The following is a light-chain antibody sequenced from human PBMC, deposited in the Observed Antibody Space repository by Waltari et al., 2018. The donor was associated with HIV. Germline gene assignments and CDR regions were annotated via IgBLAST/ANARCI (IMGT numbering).Light chain of an antibody. CDR1: DIDIALHNY. V-gene: IGLV2-14*01. CDR3: SSYVSGGSLL. Sequence: QSALTQPASVSGSPGQSITTPRIGTDIDIALHNYITCYQHPPDRAPRLVVFDANSRPSGTPFRFSGSKSGKTAYLTISGLQAEDEGTYYCSSYVSGGSLLFGGGTKVTVL. CDR2: DAN. J-gene: IGLJ3*02.